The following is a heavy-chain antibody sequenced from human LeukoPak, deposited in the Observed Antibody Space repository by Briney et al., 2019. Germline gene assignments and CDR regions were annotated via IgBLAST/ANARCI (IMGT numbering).Heavy chain of an antibody. CDR3: ARINCYDSSAFDI. CDR2: IYYSGST. Sequence: SETLSLTCTVSGGSISSYYWSWIRQPPGKGLEWIGYIYYSGSTNYNPSLKSRVTISVDTSKNQFSLKLSSVTAADTAVYYCARINCYDSSAFDIWGQGTMVTVSS. V-gene: IGHV4-59*01. J-gene: IGHJ3*02. CDR1: GGSISSYY. D-gene: IGHD3-22*01.